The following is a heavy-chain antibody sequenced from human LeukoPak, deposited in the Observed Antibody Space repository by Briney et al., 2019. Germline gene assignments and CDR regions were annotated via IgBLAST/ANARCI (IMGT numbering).Heavy chain of an antibody. CDR3: ARHAFHNDNSDYYFAH. CDR2: IYPGEFDI. D-gene: IGHD3-22*01. Sequence: GESLKISCKGSGYNFATYWIGWVRQMPGKGLEWMGLIYPGEFDIRYSPSFQGQVTISADKSLNTAYLQWKSLKASDTAMYYCARHAFHNDNSDYYFAHWGQGTLVTVSS. V-gene: IGHV5-51*01. J-gene: IGHJ4*02. CDR1: GYNFATYW.